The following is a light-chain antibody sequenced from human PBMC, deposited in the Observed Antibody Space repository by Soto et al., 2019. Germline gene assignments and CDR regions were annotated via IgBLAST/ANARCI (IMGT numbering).Light chain of an antibody. CDR1: QGISNY. V-gene: IGKV1-27*01. CDR3: HEHNSAPWT. CDR2: AAF. Sequence: DSQMTQSPSSLSASVGDRVTITCRASQGISNYLAWYQQKPGKVPKLLIYAAFTLQSGVPSRFSGSGSGTDFPLTISNLQPEDVATYYCHEHNSAPWTFGQGTKVGIK. J-gene: IGKJ1*01.